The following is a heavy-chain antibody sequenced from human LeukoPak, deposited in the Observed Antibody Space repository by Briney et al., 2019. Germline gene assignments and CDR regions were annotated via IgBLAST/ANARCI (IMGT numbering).Heavy chain of an antibody. CDR2: ISSGGSTI. J-gene: IGHJ6*02. D-gene: IGHD3-10*01. CDR3: ARDPWGSGRGGMDV. CDR1: GFTFRSYE. Sequence: GGSLRLSCAASGFTFRSYEMNWGRQAPGKGLEWVSYISSGGSTIYSADSVKGRFTISRENAKSSLYLQMNSLRADDTAVYYCARDPWGSGRGGMDVWGQGTPVTVSS. V-gene: IGHV3-48*03.